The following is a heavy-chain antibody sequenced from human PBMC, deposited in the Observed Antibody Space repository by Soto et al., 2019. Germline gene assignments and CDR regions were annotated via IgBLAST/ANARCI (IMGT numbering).Heavy chain of an antibody. Sequence: GLLRLSSAASEVIVSSNYRSWVRQAPGKGLEWVSAIYSGGTTYYADSVKGRFTISRDNSKNTVYLQMNNLRAEDTALDYCARATTTPTNFEYWGQGALVTVSS. CDR2: IYSGGTT. D-gene: IGHD4-17*01. J-gene: IGHJ4*02. CDR1: EVIVSSNY. CDR3: ARATTTPTNFEY. V-gene: IGHV3-66*01.